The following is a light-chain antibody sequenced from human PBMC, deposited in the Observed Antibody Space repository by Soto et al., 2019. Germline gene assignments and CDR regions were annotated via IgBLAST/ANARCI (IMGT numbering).Light chain of an antibody. CDR1: SGHSSYI. J-gene: IGLJ3*02. V-gene: IGLV4-60*02. CDR2: LEXSGSX. CDR3: ETWDSNTQNWV. Sequence: QSVLTQSSSASASLGSSVKLTCTLSSGHSSYIIAWHQQQPGKAPRYLXXLEXSGSXXXGXGVXXXFSGSXSXXXXXXTXSNLQFEDEADYYCETWDSNTQNWVFGGGTKLTVL.